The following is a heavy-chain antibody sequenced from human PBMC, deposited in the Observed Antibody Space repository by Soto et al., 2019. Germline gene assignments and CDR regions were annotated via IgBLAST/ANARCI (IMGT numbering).Heavy chain of an antibody. CDR3: ARGAPSPNRAEPAAKNRGGMDA. D-gene: IGHD2-2*01. J-gene: IGHJ6*02. CDR1: GFTFSSYA. CDR2: ISYDGSNK. Sequence: GASLRLSCAASGFTFSSYAMHWVRQAPGKGLEWVAVISYDGSNKYYADSVKGRFTISRDNSKNTLYLQMNSLSAEYTAVYYCARGAPSPNRAEPAAKNRGGMDAWGQGTTVTVSS. V-gene: IGHV3-30-3*01.